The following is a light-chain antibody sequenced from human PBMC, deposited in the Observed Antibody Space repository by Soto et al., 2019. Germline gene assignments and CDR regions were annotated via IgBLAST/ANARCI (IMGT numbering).Light chain of an antibody. CDR3: SSYTTINTLV. V-gene: IGLV2-14*01. J-gene: IGLJ3*02. Sequence: QSALTQPASVSGSPGQSITISCTGTTSDVGGYNFVSWYQLHPGKVPKLMLYEVSHRPSGVSNRFSGSKSGNTASLTISGLQAEHEADYYCSSYTTINTLVFGGGTKLPVL. CDR1: TSDVGGYNF. CDR2: EVS.